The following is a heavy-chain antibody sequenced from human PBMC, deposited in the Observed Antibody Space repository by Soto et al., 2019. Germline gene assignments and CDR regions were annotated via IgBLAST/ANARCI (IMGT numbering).Heavy chain of an antibody. CDR3: ARGHYFGSGSTD. CDR2: IYPSGTS. J-gene: IGHJ4*01. Sequence: SETLSLTCAVSGDSISGGGFSWNWIRQSPGKGLEWIGYIYPSGTSYFNPSLKSRVSISLDKSRNQFSLRLSSMTAADTAVYYCARGHYFGSGSTDWGHGTLVTVSS. CDR1: GDSISGGGFS. V-gene: IGHV4-30-2*06. D-gene: IGHD3-10*01.